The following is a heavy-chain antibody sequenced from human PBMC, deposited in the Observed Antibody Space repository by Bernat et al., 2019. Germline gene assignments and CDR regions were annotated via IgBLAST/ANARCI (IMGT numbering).Heavy chain of an antibody. D-gene: IGHD6-13*01. J-gene: IGHJ3*02. V-gene: IGHV4/OR15-8*02. Sequence: QVQLQESGPQLVKPSGTLSPTCVVSGDSISSSAWWSWVRQPPGKGLEWIAEIYHNGNINYNPSLRSRVTIAIDKSKNQISLRLSSVTAADTAVYYCARDTVAAVGTAFDIWGQGTMVTVSS. CDR3: ARDTVAAVGTAFDI. CDR2: IYHNGNI. CDR1: GDSISSSAW.